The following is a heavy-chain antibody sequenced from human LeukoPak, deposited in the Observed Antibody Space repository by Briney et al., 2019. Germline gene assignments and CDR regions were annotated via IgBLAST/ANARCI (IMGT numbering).Heavy chain of an antibody. CDR1: GASISSYY. J-gene: IGHJ4*02. Sequence: SETLSLTSSVSGASISSYYWTWIRQPAGKGLEWIGRIYASGNTDYNPSLKSRVTMSVDTSKNQFSLKLSSVTAADTAIYYCARVRLQPGTRLLIPNYFDYWGRGTLVTVSS. CDR3: ARVRLQPGTRLLIPNYFDY. CDR2: IYASGNT. V-gene: IGHV4-4*07. D-gene: IGHD3-16*01.